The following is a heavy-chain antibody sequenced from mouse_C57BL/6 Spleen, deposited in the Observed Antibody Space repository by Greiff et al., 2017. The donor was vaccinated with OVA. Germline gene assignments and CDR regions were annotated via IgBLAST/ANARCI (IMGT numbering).Heavy chain of an antibody. J-gene: IGHJ3*01. V-gene: IGHV1-61*01. CDR1: GYTFTSYW. Sequence: QVHVKQPGAELVRPGSSVKLSCKASGYTFTSYWMDWVKPRPGQGLEWIGNIYPSASETPYNQKFKDQATLTVDKSSSTAYMQLSSLTSEDSAVYDCARGGPWFAYWGQGTLVTVSA. CDR3: ARGGPWFAY. CDR2: IYPSASET.